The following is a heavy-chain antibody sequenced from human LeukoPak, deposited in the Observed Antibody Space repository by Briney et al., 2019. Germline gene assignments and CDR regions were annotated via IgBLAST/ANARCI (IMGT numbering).Heavy chain of an antibody. J-gene: IGHJ4*02. CDR1: GGSISSGGYY. V-gene: IGHV4-31*03. D-gene: IGHD5-24*01. Sequence: SETLSLTCTVSGGSISSGGYYWSWIRQHPGKGLEWIGYIYYSGSTYYNPSLKSRVTISVDTSKNQFSLKLSSVTAADTAVYYCARSVGGDGYNWEFPYAYWGQGTLVTVSS. CDR3: ARSVGGDGYNWEFPYAY. CDR2: IYYSGST.